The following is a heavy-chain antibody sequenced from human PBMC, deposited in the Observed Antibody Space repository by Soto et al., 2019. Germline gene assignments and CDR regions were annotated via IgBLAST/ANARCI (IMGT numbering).Heavy chain of an antibody. CDR2: IWPDGNTK. CDR3: ARAGIVAITQLGWFDP. Sequence: QVQLVESGGGVVQPGTSLRLSCAASGFTFSDYGIHWVRQAPGKGLEWVAVIWPDGNTKLYPDSVKGRFAISRDNSKNTLYLQVNRLRAEDTAVYYCARAGIVAITQLGWFDPWGQGILVTVSS. V-gene: IGHV3-33*01. CDR1: GFTFSDYG. J-gene: IGHJ5*02. D-gene: IGHD5-12*01.